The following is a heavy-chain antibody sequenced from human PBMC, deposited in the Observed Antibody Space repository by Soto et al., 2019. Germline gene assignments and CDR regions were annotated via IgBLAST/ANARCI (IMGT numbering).Heavy chain of an antibody. J-gene: IGHJ6*02. CDR1: GFTFSSYG. Sequence: QVQLVESGGGVVQPGRSLRLSCAASGFTFSSYGMHWVRQAPGKGLEWVAVIWYDGSNKYYADSVKGRFTISRDNSKNTLYLQMNSLRAEDTAVYYCAREGVAPIAVAGPHLDYYYYGMDVWGQGTTVTVSS. CDR2: IWYDGSNK. CDR3: AREGVAPIAVAGPHLDYYYYGMDV. V-gene: IGHV3-33*01. D-gene: IGHD6-19*01.